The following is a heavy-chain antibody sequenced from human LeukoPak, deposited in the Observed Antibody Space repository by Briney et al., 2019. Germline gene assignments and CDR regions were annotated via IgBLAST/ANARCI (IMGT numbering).Heavy chain of an antibody. CDR3: ARDRVPFYSSTFKDYYLQYGLDV. CDR1: GYTFTGHY. CDR2: INPNNGGT. J-gene: IGHJ6*02. Sequence: ALVKVSCKASGYTFTGHYIHWVRQAPGQGLEWMGWINPNNGGTSYAQKFQGRVSVTRDTSITTAYMELSRLRSDDTALYYCARDRVPFYSSTFKDYYLQYGLDVWGQGTTVTVSS. V-gene: IGHV1-2*02. D-gene: IGHD6-13*01.